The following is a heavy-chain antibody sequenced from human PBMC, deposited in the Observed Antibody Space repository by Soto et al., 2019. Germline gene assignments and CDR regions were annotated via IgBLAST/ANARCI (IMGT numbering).Heavy chain of an antibody. J-gene: IGHJ6*02. D-gene: IGHD2-21*01. CDR1: GFTFSKYW. V-gene: IGHV3-7*01. Sequence: PGGSLRLSCAASGFTFSKYWMSWVRRAPGKGLEWVADINQDGSEKYYVDSVKGRFTISRDNADNSLYLHMDSLGVEDTAVYYCAREMISGDPLSAMDVWGQGTTVTVSS. CDR2: INQDGSEK. CDR3: AREMISGDPLSAMDV.